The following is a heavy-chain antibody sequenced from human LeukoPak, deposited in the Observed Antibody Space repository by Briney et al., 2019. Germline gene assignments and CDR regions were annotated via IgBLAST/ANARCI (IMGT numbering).Heavy chain of an antibody. CDR3: ARAIDDSSGDAFDI. Sequence: SQTLSLACAISGDSVSSNSAAWNWIRQSPSRGLEWLGRTYYRSKWYNDYAVSVKSRITINPDTSKNRFSLQLNSVTPEDTAVYYCARAIDDSSGDAFDIWGQGTMVTVSS. CDR1: GDSVSSNSAA. J-gene: IGHJ3*02. CDR2: TYYRSKWYN. D-gene: IGHD3-22*01. V-gene: IGHV6-1*01.